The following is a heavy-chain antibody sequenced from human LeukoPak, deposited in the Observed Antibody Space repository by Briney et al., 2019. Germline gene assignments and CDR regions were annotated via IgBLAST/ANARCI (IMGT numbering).Heavy chain of an antibody. V-gene: IGHV3-30*02. D-gene: IGHD3-10*01. CDR3: ARDADYYGSGKDAFNI. J-gene: IGHJ3*02. CDR1: GFTFSSYG. Sequence: GGSLRLSCAASGFTFSSYGMHWVRQAPGKGLEWVAFIRYDGSNKYYADSVKGRFTISRDNAKNSLYLQMHSLRAEDTAVYYCARDADYYGSGKDAFNIWGQGTMVTVSS. CDR2: IRYDGSNK.